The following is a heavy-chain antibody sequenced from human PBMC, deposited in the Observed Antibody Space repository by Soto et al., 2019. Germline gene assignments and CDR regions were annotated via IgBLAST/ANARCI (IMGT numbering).Heavy chain of an antibody. D-gene: IGHD6-13*01. CDR3: ANQRGGSSWYRAFAL. Sequence: EGQLLESGGGLVQPGGSLRLSCAASGFTFSDYAMSWVRQGPGKELEWASGISGVGGSTYYPDSVKGRFTISRDNSKNRVYLKMKTLPAGDRAFFLGANQRGGSSWYRAFALGGQEPRVPLS. CDR2: ISGVGGST. V-gene: IGHV3-23*01. CDR1: GFTFSDYA. J-gene: IGHJ4*02.